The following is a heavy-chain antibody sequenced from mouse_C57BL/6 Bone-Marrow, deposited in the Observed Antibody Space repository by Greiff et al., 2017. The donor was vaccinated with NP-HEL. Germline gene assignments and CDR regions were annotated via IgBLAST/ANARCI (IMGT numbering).Heavy chain of an antibody. CDR2: IYPRSGNT. J-gene: IGHJ3*01. D-gene: IGHD2-1*01. CDR3: ARWCYGNYRFAY. CDR1: GYTFTSYG. V-gene: IGHV1-81*01. Sequence: VQLQQSGAELARPGASVKLSCKASGYTFTSYGISWVKQRTGQGLEWIGEIYPRSGNTYYNEKFKGKATLTADKSSSTAYMELRSLTSEDSAVYFCARWCYGNYRFAYWGQGTLVTVSA.